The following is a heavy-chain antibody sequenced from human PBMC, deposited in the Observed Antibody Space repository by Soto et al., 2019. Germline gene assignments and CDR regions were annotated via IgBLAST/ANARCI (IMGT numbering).Heavy chain of an antibody. D-gene: IGHD3-22*01. V-gene: IGHV1-58*01. Sequence: ASVKVSCKASGFTFSSSAVQWVRQARGQRLEWIGWIVVGSGNRNYAQKFQERVTITRDMSTSTAYMELRSLRSEDTAVYYCAADPGYYYDSSGYYSPLHWG. CDR3: AADPGYYYDSSGYYSPLH. J-gene: IGHJ1*01. CDR1: GFTFSSSA. CDR2: IVVGSGNR.